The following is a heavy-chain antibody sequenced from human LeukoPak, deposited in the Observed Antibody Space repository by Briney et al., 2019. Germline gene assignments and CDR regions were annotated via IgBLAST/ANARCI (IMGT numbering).Heavy chain of an antibody. D-gene: IGHD3-10*01. Sequence: GGSLRLSCEASGFTFRTHSMNWVRQAPGKGLEWVSSITKSSTYVYYADSVKGRFTISRDNASNSLFLQMNNLGVDDTGVYYCARGSGVHVWGQGTLVLVSS. J-gene: IGHJ4*02. V-gene: IGHV3-21*04. CDR1: GFTFRTHS. CDR3: ARGSGVHV. CDR2: ITKSSTYV.